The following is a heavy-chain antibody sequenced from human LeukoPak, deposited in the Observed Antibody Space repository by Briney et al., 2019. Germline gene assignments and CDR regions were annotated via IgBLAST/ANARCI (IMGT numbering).Heavy chain of an antibody. CDR2: INHSGST. Sequence: RPSETLSLTCAVYGGSFSGHYWNWIRQPPGKGLEWIGEINHSGSTNYNASLKSRVTISVDTSKNQFSLRLSSVTAADTAVYYCARRGEQLYPSWFDPWGQGTLVTVSS. CDR3: ARRGEQLYPSWFDP. J-gene: IGHJ5*02. CDR1: GGSFSGHY. D-gene: IGHD6-13*01. V-gene: IGHV4-34*01.